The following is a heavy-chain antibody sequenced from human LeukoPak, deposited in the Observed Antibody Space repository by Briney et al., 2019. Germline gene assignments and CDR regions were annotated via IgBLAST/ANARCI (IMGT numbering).Heavy chain of an antibody. Sequence: GGSLRLSCAASGFVFDGYSVHWVRQTPGKGLEWISAINWDGSGTYYAESLKGRFTISRDNGDSTLYLQMNNLRTDDTALYYCASEGGYKGPFDYWGRGTLVTVSS. V-gene: IGHV3-43*01. CDR2: INWDGSGT. CDR3: ASEGGYKGPFDY. D-gene: IGHD3-22*01. CDR1: GFVFDGYS. J-gene: IGHJ4*02.